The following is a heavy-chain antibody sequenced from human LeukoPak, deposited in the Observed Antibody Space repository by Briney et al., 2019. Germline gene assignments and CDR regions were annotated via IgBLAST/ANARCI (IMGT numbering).Heavy chain of an antibody. V-gene: IGHV4-4*07. CDR2: IYISGSA. CDR1: EDSISSYY. Sequence: PSETLSLTCPVSEDSISSYYWNWIRQPAGKGLEWIGRIYISGSAYYNPSLKSRVTMSVDTSKNQFSLRLNSVTAADTAVYYCARGRYMDVWGKGTTVTVSS. J-gene: IGHJ6*03. CDR3: ARGRYMDV.